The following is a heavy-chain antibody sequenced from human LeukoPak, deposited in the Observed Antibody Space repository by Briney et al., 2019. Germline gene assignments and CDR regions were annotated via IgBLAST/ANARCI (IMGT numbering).Heavy chain of an antibody. V-gene: IGHV4-39*07. Sequence: SETLSLTCTVSGGSISSSYYYWGWIRQPPGKGLEWIGSIYSSGSTYYNPSLKSRVTISVDTSKNQFSLKLTSVTAADTAVYYCARAPGNYYYYGMDVWGQGTTVTVSS. CDR3: ARAPGNYYYYGMDV. D-gene: IGHD3-10*01. J-gene: IGHJ6*02. CDR2: IYSSGST. CDR1: GGSISSSYYY.